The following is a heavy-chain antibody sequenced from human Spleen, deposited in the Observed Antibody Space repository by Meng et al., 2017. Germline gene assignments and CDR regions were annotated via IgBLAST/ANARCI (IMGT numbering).Heavy chain of an antibody. V-gene: IGHV3-23*01. Sequence: QXXVFGXGLVRPCGSXDLYCVASGFIFSSYAMSWVRQPPGKGLEWVSDISGSGVNTYYADSVKGRFTISRDNSKNTLYLQVNSLRAEDTAVYYCARNYDSSGYYALWGQGTLVTVSS. CDR1: GFIFSSYA. CDR3: ARNYDSSGYYAL. J-gene: IGHJ1*01. D-gene: IGHD3-22*01. CDR2: ISGSGVNT.